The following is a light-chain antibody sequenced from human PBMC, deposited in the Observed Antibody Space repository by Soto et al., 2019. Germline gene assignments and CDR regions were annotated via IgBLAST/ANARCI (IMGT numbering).Light chain of an antibody. V-gene: IGKV1-39*01. J-gene: IGKJ5*01. Sequence: DIEMTQPPSSLSASVGDRVPITCRASQNIITYLNWYQQKPGQAPKFLIYAASSLQSGFPSRVSGRGYGTDFTLTITSLQPVDFATYFCQQDYDTPITFGQGTRLEIK. CDR2: AAS. CDR1: QNIITY. CDR3: QQDYDTPIT.